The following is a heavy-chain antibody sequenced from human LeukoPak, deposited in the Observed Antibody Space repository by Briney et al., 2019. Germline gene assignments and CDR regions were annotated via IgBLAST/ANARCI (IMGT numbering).Heavy chain of an antibody. CDR2: IYNSGRT. CDR3: ARGSGYDPLPDY. CDR1: GGSISSGGYH. J-gene: IGHJ4*02. Sequence: PSETLSLTCTVAGGSISSGGYHWSWVRQHPGKGLDWIGHIYNSGRTYYNPSLKSRVTISVDTSKNQFSLKLSSVTAADTAVYYCARGSGYDPLPDYWGQGTLVTVSS. V-gene: IGHV4-31*03. D-gene: IGHD5-12*01.